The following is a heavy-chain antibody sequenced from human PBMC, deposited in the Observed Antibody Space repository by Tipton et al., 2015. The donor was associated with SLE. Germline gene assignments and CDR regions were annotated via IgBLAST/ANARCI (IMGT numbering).Heavy chain of an antibody. CDR1: GGSISSGDYY. Sequence: TLSLTCTVSGGSISSGDYYWSWIRQPPGKGLEWIGYIYYSGSTYYNPSLKSRVTISVDTSKNQFSLKLSSVTAADTAVYYCAREMATGRAFDIWGQGTMVTVSS. CDR2: IYYSGST. CDR3: AREMATGRAFDI. D-gene: IGHD5-24*01. V-gene: IGHV4-30-4*01. J-gene: IGHJ3*02.